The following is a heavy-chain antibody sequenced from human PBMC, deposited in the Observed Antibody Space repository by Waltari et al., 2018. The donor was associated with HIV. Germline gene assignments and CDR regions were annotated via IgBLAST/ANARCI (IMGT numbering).Heavy chain of an antibody. CDR1: GFTFSSYA. V-gene: IGHV3-23*01. Sequence: EVQLLESGGGLVQPGGSLRLSCAAAGFTFSSYAMSWGRQAPGKGLEWVSAISGSGGSTYYADSVKGRFTISRDNSKNTLYLQMNSLRAEDTAVYYCAKGGWLQLILFDYWGQGTLVTVSS. D-gene: IGHD5-12*01. J-gene: IGHJ4*02. CDR3: AKGGWLQLILFDY. CDR2: ISGSGGST.